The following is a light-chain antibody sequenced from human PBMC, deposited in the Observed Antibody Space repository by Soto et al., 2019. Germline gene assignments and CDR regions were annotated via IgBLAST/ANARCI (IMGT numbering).Light chain of an antibody. J-gene: IGKJ5*01. CDR3: QPYYNWPRT. CDR1: QSVSGD. V-gene: IGKV3-15*01. CDR2: GAS. Sequence: ETVMTQSPATLSVSPGERCTLSCMASQSVSGDLAWYQQKPGQSPRLLFYGASTGATGLPARFSGSGSGTEFTLTINSLQAEDCAVYYCQPYYNWPRTFGPGTRLEIK.